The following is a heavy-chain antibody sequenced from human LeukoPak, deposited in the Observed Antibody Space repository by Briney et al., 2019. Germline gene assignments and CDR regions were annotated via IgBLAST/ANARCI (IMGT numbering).Heavy chain of an antibody. V-gene: IGHV1-2*02. Sequence: ASVKVSCKASGYTFTSYYMHWVRQAPGQGLEWMGWITPNTVGTNYAQRFQGRVTMTRDTSITTAYMELSRLRFDDTAVYYCTGGATTPVYWGQGTLVTVSS. D-gene: IGHD5-12*01. CDR1: GYTFTSYY. CDR2: ITPNTVGT. CDR3: TGGATTPVY. J-gene: IGHJ4*02.